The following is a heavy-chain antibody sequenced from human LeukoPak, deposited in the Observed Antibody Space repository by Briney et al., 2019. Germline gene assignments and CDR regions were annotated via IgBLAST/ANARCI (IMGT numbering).Heavy chain of an antibody. CDR3: ARATAADTAMIYFDY. V-gene: IGHV3-11*01. D-gene: IGHD5-18*01. CDR2: ISSSGNII. CDR1: GFTFSDYY. J-gene: IGHJ4*02. Sequence: PGGSLRLSCAASGFTFSDYYMSWIRQAPGKGLEWVSYISSSGNIIYSADSVKGRFTISRDNAKNSLYLQINSLRAEDTAVYYCARATAADTAMIYFDYWGQGTLVTASS.